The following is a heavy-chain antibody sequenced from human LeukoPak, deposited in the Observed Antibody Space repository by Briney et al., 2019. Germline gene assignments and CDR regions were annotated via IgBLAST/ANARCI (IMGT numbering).Heavy chain of an antibody. CDR3: ARTRSSSSSWYGQFDY. CDR1: GGTFSSHA. D-gene: IGHD6-13*01. J-gene: IGHJ4*02. V-gene: IGHV1-69*06. CDR2: IIPIFGTA. Sequence: AASVKVSCKASGGTFSSHAINWVRQAPGQGLEWMGGIIPIFGTANYAQKFQGRVTITADKSTSTAYMELSSLRSEDTAVYYCARTRSSSSSWYGQFDYWGQGTLVTVSS.